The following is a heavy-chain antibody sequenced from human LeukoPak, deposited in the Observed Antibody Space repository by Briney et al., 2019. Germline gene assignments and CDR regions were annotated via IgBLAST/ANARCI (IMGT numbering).Heavy chain of an antibody. J-gene: IGHJ3*02. CDR1: GDSISSGSYY. V-gene: IGHV4-61*02. CDR2: IYGSGRT. D-gene: IGHD3-10*01. Sequence: PSQTLSLTCTVSGDSISSGSYYWSWIRQPAGKGLEWIGRIYGSGRTNYNLSLKSRVTISVDTSKNQFSLRLSSVTAADTAVYYCARRAPSRRITMVRGAPPVAFDIWGQGTMVTVSS. CDR3: ARRAPSRRITMVRGAPPVAFDI.